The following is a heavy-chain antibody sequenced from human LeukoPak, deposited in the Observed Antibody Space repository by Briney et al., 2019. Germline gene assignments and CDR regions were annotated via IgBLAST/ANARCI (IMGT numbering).Heavy chain of an antibody. V-gene: IGHV1-18*01. CDR3: ARDRARTYSSSYMDV. CDR1: GYTFTSYG. CDR2: ISAYNGNK. D-gene: IGHD6-6*01. J-gene: IGHJ6*03. Sequence: GASVKVSCKASGYTFTSYGISWVRQAPGQGLEWMGWISAYNGNKNYAQKLQGRVTMTTDTSTSTAYMELRSLRSGDTAVYYCARDRARTYSSSYMDVWGKGTTVTVSS.